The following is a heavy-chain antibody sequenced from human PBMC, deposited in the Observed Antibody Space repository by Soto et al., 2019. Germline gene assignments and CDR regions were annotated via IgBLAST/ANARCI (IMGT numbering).Heavy chain of an antibody. CDR1: GFTFSDYY. V-gene: IGHV3-11*05. CDR2: ISPNSDYA. Sequence: QVQLVESGGGLVKPGGSLRLSCAASGFTFSDYYMSWIRQAPGKGLEWVSTISPNSDYANYADSVKGRLTISRDNAKNSVSLHMNSLRAEDTAVYYCVRRKSFDSWGQGTLVTVSS. CDR3: VRRKSFDS. J-gene: IGHJ4*02.